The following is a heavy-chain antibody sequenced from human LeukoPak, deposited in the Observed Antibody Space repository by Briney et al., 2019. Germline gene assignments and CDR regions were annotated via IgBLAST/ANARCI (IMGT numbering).Heavy chain of an antibody. CDR1: GFTFTSYW. D-gene: IGHD3-10*01. Sequence: PGGSLRLSCAASGFTFTSYWMSWVRQAPGKGLAWVANINQDGSEKHYVDSVKGRFTISRDNARNSLHLQMNSLRAEDTAVYYCVRDSSTPDYWGQGTLVTVSS. V-gene: IGHV3-7*01. J-gene: IGHJ4*02. CDR2: INQDGSEK. CDR3: VRDSSTPDY.